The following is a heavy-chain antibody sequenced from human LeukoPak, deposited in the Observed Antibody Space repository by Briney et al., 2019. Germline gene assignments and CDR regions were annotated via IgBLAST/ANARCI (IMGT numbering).Heavy chain of an antibody. V-gene: IGHV4-34*01. Sequence: SETLSLICAVYGGSFSGYYWSWIRQPPGKGLEWIGEINHSGSTNYNPSLKSRVTISVDTSKNQFSLKLSSVTAADTAVYYCARGSRFWTTYYYGSGNHWFDPWGQGTLVTVSS. D-gene: IGHD3-10*01. CDR3: ARGSRFWTTYYYGSGNHWFDP. J-gene: IGHJ5*02. CDR1: GGSFSGYY. CDR2: INHSGST.